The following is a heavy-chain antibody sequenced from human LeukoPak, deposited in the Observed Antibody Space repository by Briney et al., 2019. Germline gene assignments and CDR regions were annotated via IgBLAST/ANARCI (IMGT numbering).Heavy chain of an antibody. CDR1: DGSFSYYS. CDR3: ARGPIKLRLGELSLFDY. V-gene: IGHV4-34*01. J-gene: IGHJ4*02. Sequence: SETLSLTCAVYDGSFSYYSWSWIRQPPGKGLEWIGEINHSGITNYNPSLKSRVITSVDTSKTQLSLKLSSVTVADTAVYYCARGPIKLRLGELSLFDYWGQGTLVTVS. D-gene: IGHD3-16*02. CDR2: INHSGIT.